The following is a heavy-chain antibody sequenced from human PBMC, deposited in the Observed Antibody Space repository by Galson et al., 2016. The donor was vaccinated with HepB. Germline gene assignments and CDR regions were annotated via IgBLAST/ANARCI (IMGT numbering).Heavy chain of an antibody. V-gene: IGHV1-69*13. CDR1: GGPFSSNV. D-gene: IGHD2-2*02. Sequence: SVKVSCKASGGPFSSNVISWVRQAPGQGLERMGGIITMSDTANYAQKLQGSLTTAADQAARTAYMELRSLTSDDTAVYYCATSPPMSGLPLLYFDNWGQGTLVTVSS. CDR2: IITMSDTA. J-gene: IGHJ4*02. CDR3: ATSPPMSGLPLLYFDN.